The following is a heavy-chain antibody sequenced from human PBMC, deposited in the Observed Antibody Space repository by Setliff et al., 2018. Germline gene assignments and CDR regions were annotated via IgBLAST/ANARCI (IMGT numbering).Heavy chain of an antibody. Sequence: PGGPLRLSCAASGFTFSSYAITWVRQAPGKGLEWVSMISGSAQTTYYADSVKGRFTISRDNAKNSLYLQMNSLRAEDTAVYYCASDSGSYMTNFDYWGQGTLVTVSS. D-gene: IGHD1-26*01. CDR1: GFTFSSYA. CDR2: ISGSAQTT. V-gene: IGHV3-21*01. J-gene: IGHJ4*02. CDR3: ASDSGSYMTNFDY.